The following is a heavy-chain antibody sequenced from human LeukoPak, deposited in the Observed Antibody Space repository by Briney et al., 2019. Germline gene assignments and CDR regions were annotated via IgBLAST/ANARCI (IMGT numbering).Heavy chain of an antibody. CDR1: GFTFSTYT. V-gene: IGHV3-23*01. Sequence: PGGSLRLSCVGTGFTFSTYTMRWVRQAPGKGLEWVSSIVGSDGRTFYADSVRGRFTISRDNSKNTLYLQMNSLRAEDTAIYYCAKDQSGGSWFGDRGGQGTLVTVSS. CDR2: IVGSDGRT. J-gene: IGHJ5*02. CDR3: AKDQSGGSWFGDR. D-gene: IGHD3-10*01.